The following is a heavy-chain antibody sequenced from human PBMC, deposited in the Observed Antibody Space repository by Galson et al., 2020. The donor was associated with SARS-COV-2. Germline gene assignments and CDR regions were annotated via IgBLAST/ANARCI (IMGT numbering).Heavy chain of an antibody. CDR3: ARDGGAFDP. J-gene: IGHJ5*02. D-gene: IGHD3-10*01. CDR2: ITAYNGDR. Sequence: ASVKVSCKASGYTFSNYGISWVRQAPGQGLEWLGWITAYNGDRKFAQKFQGRITMTTDTFTTTAYMELRSLRFDDTAVYYCARDGGAFDPWGQGTLVTVSS. V-gene: IGHV1-18*01. CDR1: GYTFSNYG.